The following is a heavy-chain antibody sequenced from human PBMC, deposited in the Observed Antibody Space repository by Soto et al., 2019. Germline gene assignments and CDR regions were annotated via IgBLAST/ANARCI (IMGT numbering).Heavy chain of an antibody. J-gene: IGHJ4*02. CDR2: ISPASSTI. D-gene: IGHD2-21*01. Sequence: GGSLRLSCAASDFSFSDHYMSWIRQAPAKGLEWVSYISPASSTIYYADSVKGRFTISRDNAKNSLYLQTNSLRADDTAVYYCARGMTASNIIYYFDYWGQGTLVTVSS. V-gene: IGHV3-11*01. CDR1: DFSFSDHY. CDR3: ARGMTASNIIYYFDY.